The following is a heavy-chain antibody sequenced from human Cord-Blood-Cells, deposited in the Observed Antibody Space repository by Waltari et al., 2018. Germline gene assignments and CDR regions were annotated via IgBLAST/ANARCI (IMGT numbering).Heavy chain of an antibody. CDR1: GSTFSSYE. CDR3: ARDYGDYFIDY. J-gene: IGHJ4*02. CDR2: ISSSGSTI. V-gene: IGHV3-48*03. D-gene: IGHD4-17*01. Sequence: EVQLVESGGGLVQPGGSLRLSCAASGSTFSSYELTWVRQAPGKGLEWVSYISSSGSTIYYADSVKGRFTISRDNAKNSLYLQMNSLRAEDTAVYYCARDYGDYFIDYWGQGTLVTVSS.